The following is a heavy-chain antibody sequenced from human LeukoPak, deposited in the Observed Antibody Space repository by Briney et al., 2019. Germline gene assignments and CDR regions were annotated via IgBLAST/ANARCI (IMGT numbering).Heavy chain of an antibody. D-gene: IGHD3-3*01. CDR2: IRYDGSNK. V-gene: IGHV3-30*02. J-gene: IGHJ4*02. Sequence: GGSLRLSCEASGFTFSSYAMSWVRQAPGKGLEWVAFIRYDGSNKYYADSVKGRFTISRDNSKNTLYLQMNSLRAEDTAVYYCAKDLTYYDFWSGSPGGDYWGQGTLVTVSS. CDR3: AKDLTYYDFWSGSPGGDY. CDR1: GFTFSSYA.